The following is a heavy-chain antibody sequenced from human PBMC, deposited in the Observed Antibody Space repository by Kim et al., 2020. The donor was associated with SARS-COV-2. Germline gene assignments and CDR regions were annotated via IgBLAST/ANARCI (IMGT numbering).Heavy chain of an antibody. CDR1: GYSFTSYW. Sequence: GESLKISCKGSGYSFTSYWISWVRQMPGKGLEWMGRIDPSDSYTNYSASFQGHVTISADKSISTAYLQWSSLKASDTAMYYCARQMGALFNWFDPWGQGTLVTVSS. J-gene: IGHJ5*02. V-gene: IGHV5-10-1*01. CDR3: ARQMGALFNWFDP. D-gene: IGHD1-26*01. CDR2: IDPSDSYT.